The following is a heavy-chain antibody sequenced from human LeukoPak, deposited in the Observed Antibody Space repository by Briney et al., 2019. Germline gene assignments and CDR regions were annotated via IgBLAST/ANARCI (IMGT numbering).Heavy chain of an antibody. Sequence: SETLSLTCTVSGGSISSSSYYWGWIRQPPGKGLEWLGSIYYSGSTYYNPSLKSRVTISVDTSKNQFSLKLRSVTAADKAVYYCARHFGGIIDEYSSSWYEPTDYGMDVCGQGTTVTVSS. CDR3: ARHFGGIIDEYSSSWYEPTDYGMDV. J-gene: IGHJ6*02. CDR2: IYYSGST. V-gene: IGHV4-39*01. CDR1: GGSISSSSYY. D-gene: IGHD6-13*01.